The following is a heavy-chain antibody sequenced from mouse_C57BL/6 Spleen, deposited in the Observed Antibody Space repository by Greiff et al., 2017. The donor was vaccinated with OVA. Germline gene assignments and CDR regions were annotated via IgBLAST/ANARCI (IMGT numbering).Heavy chain of an antibody. V-gene: IGHV1-15*01. CDR1: GYTFTDYE. CDR3: TSNYGSSYSAWFAY. Sequence: QVQLKESGAELVRPGASVTLSCKASGYTFTDYEMHWVKQTPVHGLEWIGAIDPETGGTAYNQKFKGKAILTADKSSSTAYMELRSLTSEDSAVYYCTSNYGSSYSAWFAYWGQGTLVTVSA. J-gene: IGHJ3*01. CDR2: IDPETGGT. D-gene: IGHD1-1*01.